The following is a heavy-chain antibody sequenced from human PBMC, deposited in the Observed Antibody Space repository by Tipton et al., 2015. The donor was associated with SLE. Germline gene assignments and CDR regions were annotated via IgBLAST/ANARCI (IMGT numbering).Heavy chain of an antibody. V-gene: IGHV3-48*01. J-gene: IGHJ4*02. CDR2: INSAGSVV. CDR1: GFTFSSYP. Sequence: GSLRLSCTTSGFTFSSYPMIWVRQAPGKGLESVSYINSAGSVVHYADSVKGRFTISRDNAENSLSLQMSSLRAEDTALYYCARVVPTGTGADYWGQGTLVTVSS. CDR3: ARVVPTGTGADY. D-gene: IGHD4-17*01.